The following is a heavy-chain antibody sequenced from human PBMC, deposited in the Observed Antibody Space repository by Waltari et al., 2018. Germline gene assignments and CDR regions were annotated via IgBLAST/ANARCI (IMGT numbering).Heavy chain of an antibody. CDR3: ARGRDVFANFDYNWFDP. J-gene: IGHJ5*02. V-gene: IGHV1-8*02. CDR1: GYTFINYE. CDR2: VNPDSGAT. D-gene: IGHD3-3*01. Sequence: QVQLVQSGAEVLKPGASVKVSCKASGYTFINYEINWGRQAAGQGFEWMGWVNPDSGATAYAQKFQGRITMTWDTSISTAYMELSNLRSDDTAVLYCARGRDVFANFDYNWFDPWGQGTLVTVSS.